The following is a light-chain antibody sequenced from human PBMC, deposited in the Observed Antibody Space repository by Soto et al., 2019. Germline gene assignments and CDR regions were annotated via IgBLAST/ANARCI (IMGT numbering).Light chain of an antibody. J-gene: IGKJ1*01. Sequence: EIVMTQSPVTLSVSPGERVPPSCRASQSVSSNLAWYQQKPGQAPSLLIYGAFTRATGIPARFSGTGSGTEFTLTISSLQSEDFALYYCQQYNDWPLTFGQGTKVDIK. CDR2: GAF. CDR3: QQYNDWPLT. V-gene: IGKV3-15*01. CDR1: QSVSSN.